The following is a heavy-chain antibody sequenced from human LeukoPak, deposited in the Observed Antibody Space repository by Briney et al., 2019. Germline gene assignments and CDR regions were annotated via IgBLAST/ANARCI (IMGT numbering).Heavy chain of an antibody. CDR2: ISGSGTST. D-gene: IGHD1-20*01. CDR1: GFTFSSYG. V-gene: IGHV3-23*01. CDR3: AKVGKAARIIGTTSRYYYYYMDV. Sequence: GGTLRLSCAASGFTFSSYGMNWVRQAPGKGLEWVSTISGSGTSTYYADSVKGRFTISRDNSKNTLYLQMNSLRAEDTAVYYCAKVGKAARIIGTTSRYYYYYMDVWGRGTTVTISS. J-gene: IGHJ6*03.